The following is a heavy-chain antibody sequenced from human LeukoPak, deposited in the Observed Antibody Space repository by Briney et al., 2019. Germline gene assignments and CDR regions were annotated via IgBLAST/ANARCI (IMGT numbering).Heavy chain of an antibody. CDR2: MSDGRGTT. V-gene: IGHV3-23*01. J-gene: IGHJ4*02. CDR1: GVTLSNHG. CDR3: AKRGVVIRVILVGFHKEAYYFDS. D-gene: IGHD3-22*01. Sequence: GGSLRLSCAVSGVTLSNHGMSWVRKAPGKGLEWVAGMSDGRGTTNYADSVKGRFTISRDNPKNTLYLQMKSLRAEATAVNFCAKRGVVIRVILVGFHKEAYYFDSWGQGALVTVSS.